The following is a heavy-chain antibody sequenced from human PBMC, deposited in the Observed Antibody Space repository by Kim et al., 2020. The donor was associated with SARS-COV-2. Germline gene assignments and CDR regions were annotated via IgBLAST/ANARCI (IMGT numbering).Heavy chain of an antibody. V-gene: IGHV3-48*03. J-gene: IGHJ3*02. Sequence: RFTISRDNAKNSLYLQMNSLRAEDTAVYYCARDRYYGSGSYYNEPDAFDIWGQGTMVTVSS. D-gene: IGHD3-10*01. CDR3: ARDRYYGSGSYYNEPDAFDI.